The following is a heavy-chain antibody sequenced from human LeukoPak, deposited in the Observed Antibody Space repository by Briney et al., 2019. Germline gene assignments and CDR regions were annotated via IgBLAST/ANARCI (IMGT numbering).Heavy chain of an antibody. CDR3: ARDYYGSGSYYTPFGY. CDR1: GFTFSSYG. J-gene: IGHJ4*02. V-gene: IGHV3-33*01. CDR2: IWYDGSNK. D-gene: IGHD3-10*01. Sequence: PGGSLRLSCAASGFTFSSYGMHWVRQAPGKGLEWVAVIWYDGSNKYYADSVKGRFTISRDNSKNTLYLQMNSLRAEDTAVYYCARDYYGSGSYYTPFGYWGQGTLVTVSS.